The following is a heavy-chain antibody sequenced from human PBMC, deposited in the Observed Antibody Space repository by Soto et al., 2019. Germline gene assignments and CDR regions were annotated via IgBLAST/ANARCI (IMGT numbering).Heavy chain of an antibody. D-gene: IGHD6-6*01. J-gene: IGHJ3*02. CDR2: IYYGGSN. V-gene: IGHV4-59*01. CDR3: ARGSIEARPAYAFDI. Sequence: SERLSLTSSAAGGSMSCYYCGWIRQPQEKGLEWIEYIYYGGSNTYNPSRKSRVTISVATYKTQFSLKLSSVTAAATAVYYCARGSIEARPAYAFDIWGQGTMVTVSS. CDR1: GGSMSCYY.